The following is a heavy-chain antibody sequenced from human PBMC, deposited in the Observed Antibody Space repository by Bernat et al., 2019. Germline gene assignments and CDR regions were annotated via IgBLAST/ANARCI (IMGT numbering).Heavy chain of an antibody. CDR1: GFTFSSYA. CDR2: ISYDGSNK. V-gene: IGHV3-30-3*01. J-gene: IGHJ4*02. Sequence: QVQLVESGGGVVQPGRSLRLSCAASGFTFSSYAMHWVRQAPGKGLEWVAVISYDGSNKYYADSVRGRFTITRDNSKNTLYLQMNSLGAEDAAVYYCARGREYSSSSGGDYWGQGTLVTVSS. D-gene: IGHD6-6*01. CDR3: ARGREYSSSSGGDY.